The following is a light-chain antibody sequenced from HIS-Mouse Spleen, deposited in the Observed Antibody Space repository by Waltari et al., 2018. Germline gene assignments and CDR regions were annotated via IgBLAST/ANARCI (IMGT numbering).Light chain of an antibody. V-gene: IGLV3-25*03. Sequence: SYELTHPPSVSVSPAQTARITCSGDALPKQYAYWYQQKPGQAPVLVIYKDSERPSGIPERFSGSSSGTTVTLTISGVQAEDEADYHCQSADSSGTGWVFGGGTKLTVL. CDR1: ALPKQY. J-gene: IGLJ3*02. CDR2: KDS. CDR3: QSADSSGTGWV.